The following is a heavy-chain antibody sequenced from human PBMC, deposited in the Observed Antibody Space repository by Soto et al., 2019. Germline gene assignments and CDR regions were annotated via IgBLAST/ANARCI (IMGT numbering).Heavy chain of an antibody. V-gene: IGHV4-34*01. CDR2: INHSGST. D-gene: IGHD4-17*01. CDR3: ARGGRTVTTDYYYYMDV. CDR1: GGSFSGYY. Sequence: QVQLQQWGAGLLKPSETLSLTCAVYGGSFSGYYWSWIRQPPGKGLEWIGEINHSGSTNYNPSLKSRVTISVDTSKNQSSLKLSSVTAADTAVYYCARGGRTVTTDYYYYMDVWGKGTTVTVSS. J-gene: IGHJ6*03.